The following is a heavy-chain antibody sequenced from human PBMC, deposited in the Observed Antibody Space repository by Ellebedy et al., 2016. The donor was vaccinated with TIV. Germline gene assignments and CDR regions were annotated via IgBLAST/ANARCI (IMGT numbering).Heavy chain of an antibody. D-gene: IGHD4-17*01. CDR2: IYQDGSEK. Sequence: GESLKISCAASGFSFRSYWMSWVRQAPGKGLEWVANIYQDGSEKYYVDSVEGRFTISRDNANNILYLQMKSLRAEDTAVYYCARRGSYGDYAVQVNSWFDTWGQGTLVTVSS. V-gene: IGHV3-7*01. J-gene: IGHJ5*02. CDR1: GFSFRSYW. CDR3: ARRGSYGDYAVQVNSWFDT.